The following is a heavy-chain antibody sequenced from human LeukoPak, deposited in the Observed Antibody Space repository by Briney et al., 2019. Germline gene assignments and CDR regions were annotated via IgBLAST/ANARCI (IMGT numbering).Heavy chain of an antibody. J-gene: IGHJ5*02. Sequence: ASVKVSCKASGYTFTGYYMHWVRQASGQGLEWMGWINPNSGGTNYAQKFQGRVTMTRDTPISTAYMELSRLRSDDTAVYYCARGGPDSYGFEKRTKNWFDPWGQGTLVTVSS. D-gene: IGHD5-18*01. V-gene: IGHV1-2*02. CDR2: INPNSGGT. CDR3: ARGGPDSYGFEKRTKNWFDP. CDR1: GYTFTGYY.